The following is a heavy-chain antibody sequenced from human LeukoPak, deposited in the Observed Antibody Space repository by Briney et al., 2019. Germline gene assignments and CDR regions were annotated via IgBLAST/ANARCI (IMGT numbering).Heavy chain of an antibody. CDR2: IYSSGTT. D-gene: IGHD1-1*01. CDR3: ARGPGPLQLLRLESFDI. Sequence: PSETLSLTCSVSGGSTNSDYWSWIRQPAGKGLEWIGRIYSSGTTDYNASLKGRVTMSLDTSRNQFALKLNSVTAADTAVYFCARGPGPLQLLRLESFDIWGQGTMVVVSS. V-gene: IGHV4-4*07. J-gene: IGHJ3*02. CDR1: GGSTNSDY.